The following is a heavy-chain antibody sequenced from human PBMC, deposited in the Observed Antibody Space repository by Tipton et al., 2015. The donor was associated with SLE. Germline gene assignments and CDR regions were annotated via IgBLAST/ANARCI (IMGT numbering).Heavy chain of an antibody. CDR1: GGSISGYY. D-gene: IGHD3-16*01. J-gene: IGHJ4*02. CDR3: ARGRLVLDY. V-gene: IGHV4-4*07. CDR2: VYSSGST. Sequence: TLSLTCTVSGGSISGYYWSWIRQPAGKGLEWIGRVYSSGSTIYNPSIKSRITLSLDTSKNQFSVKLSSVTAADTAVYYCARGRLVLDYWGQGTLVTVSS.